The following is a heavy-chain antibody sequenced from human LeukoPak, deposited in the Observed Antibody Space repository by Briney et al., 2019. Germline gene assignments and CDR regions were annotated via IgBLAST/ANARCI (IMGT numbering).Heavy chain of an antibody. D-gene: IGHD3-10*01. CDR3: ARDPARGVWFGESREDAFDI. J-gene: IGHJ3*02. CDR2: ISSSGSTI. CDR1: GFTFSDYY. Sequence: GGSLRLSCAASGFTFSDYYMSWIRQAPGRGLEWVSYISSSGSTIYYADSVKGRFTISRDNAKNSLYLQMNSLRAEDTAVYYCARDPARGVWFGESREDAFDIWGQGTMVTVSS. V-gene: IGHV3-11*01.